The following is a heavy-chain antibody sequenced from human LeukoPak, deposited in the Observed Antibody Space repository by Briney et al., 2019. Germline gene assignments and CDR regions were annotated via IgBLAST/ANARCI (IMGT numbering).Heavy chain of an antibody. CDR2: IYWDDDK. V-gene: IGHV2-5*02. D-gene: IGHD3-22*01. J-gene: IGHJ4*02. CDR3: AQNYYDSSGYYYVWWF. CDR1: GFSLSTSGVG. Sequence: SGPTLVNPTQTLTLTCTFSGFSLSTSGVGVGWIRQPPGKALEWLALIYWDDDKRYSPSLKSRLTITKDTSKNQVVLTMTNMDPVDTATYYCAQNYYDSSGYYYVWWFWGQGTLVTVSS.